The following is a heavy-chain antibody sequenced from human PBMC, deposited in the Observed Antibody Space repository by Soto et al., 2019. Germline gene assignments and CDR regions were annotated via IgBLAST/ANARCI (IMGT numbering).Heavy chain of an antibody. CDR3: ARDKGNGYNYEEYFDY. D-gene: IGHD5-12*01. Sequence: GGSLRLSCAASGFTFSSYSMNWVRQAPGKGLEWVSYISSSSSTIYYADSVKGRFTISRDNAKNSLYLQMNSLRDEDTAVYYCARDKGNGYNYEEYFDYWGQGTLVTVSS. CDR2: ISSSSSTI. CDR1: GFTFSSYS. V-gene: IGHV3-48*02. J-gene: IGHJ4*02.